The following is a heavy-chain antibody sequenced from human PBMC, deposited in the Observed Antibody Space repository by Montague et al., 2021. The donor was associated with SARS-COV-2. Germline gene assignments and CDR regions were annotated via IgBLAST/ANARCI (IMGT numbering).Heavy chain of an antibody. V-gene: IGHV5-51*01. CDR2: IYPGDSDT. D-gene: IGHD1-14*01. J-gene: IGHJ4*02. Sequence: QSGAEVKKPGESLKISCKGSGYRFSSYWIGWVRQMSGKGLEWMGIIYPGDSDTRYSPSFQGQVTISADKSITTAYLQWSSLKASDTTMYYCARRIHGTYYFDYWGQGTLVTVSS. CDR3: ARRIHGTYYFDY. CDR1: GYRFSSYW.